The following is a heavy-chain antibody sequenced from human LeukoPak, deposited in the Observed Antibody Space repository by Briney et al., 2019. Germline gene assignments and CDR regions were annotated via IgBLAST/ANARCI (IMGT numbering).Heavy chain of an antibody. CDR3: ARGVYIAAAQYGY. CDR2: IYYSGTT. J-gene: IGHJ4*02. CDR1: GGSISSYY. V-gene: IGHV4-59*01. D-gene: IGHD6-13*01. Sequence: SETLSLTCTVSGGSISSYYWSWIRQPPGKGLEWIGYIYYSGTTNYNPSLKGRATISVDTSKNQFSLKLSSVTAADTAVYYCARGVYIAAAQYGYWGQGTLVTVFS.